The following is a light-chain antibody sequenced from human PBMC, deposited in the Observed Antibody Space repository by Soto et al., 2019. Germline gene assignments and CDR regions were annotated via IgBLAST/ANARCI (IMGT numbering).Light chain of an antibody. CDR3: SSYASSSTWV. CDR2: DVS. J-gene: IGLJ3*02. V-gene: IGLV2-14*01. CDR1: SSDVGGYNY. Sequence: QSALTQPASVSGSPGQSITISCTGTSSDVGGYNYVSWYQQHPGKAPKLMIYDVSNRPSGVSNRFSGSKSGHTASLTISGLQAEDEADYYCSSYASSSTWVVGGGTKLTVL.